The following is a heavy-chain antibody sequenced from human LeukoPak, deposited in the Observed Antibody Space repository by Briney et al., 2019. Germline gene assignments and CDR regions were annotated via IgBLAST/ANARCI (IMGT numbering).Heavy chain of an antibody. CDR1: GGSFSGYY. V-gene: IGHV4-34*01. CDR2: INHSGST. CDR3: AGWTRITMVRGVITDWFDP. J-gene: IGHJ5*02. Sequence: SETLSLTCAVYGGSFSGYYWSWIRQPPGKGLEWIGEINHSGSTNYNPSLKSRVTISVGTSKNQFSLKLSSVTAADTAVYYCAGWTRITMVRGVITDWFDPWGQGTLVTVSS. D-gene: IGHD3-10*01.